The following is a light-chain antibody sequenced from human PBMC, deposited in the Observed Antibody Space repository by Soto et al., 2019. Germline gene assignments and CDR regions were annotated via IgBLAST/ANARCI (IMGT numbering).Light chain of an antibody. Sequence: IQMSQSPATVSASVGDRVTVPCRASQSVSGWLAWYQQKPGEAPKLLIYGASAMPSGVPSRFSGSGSGTKFTLTIASLQPEDFATYYCQQYETLPGTFGQGTKVDI. J-gene: IGKJ1*01. CDR3: QQYETLPGT. CDR2: GAS. CDR1: QSVSGW. V-gene: IGKV1-5*01.